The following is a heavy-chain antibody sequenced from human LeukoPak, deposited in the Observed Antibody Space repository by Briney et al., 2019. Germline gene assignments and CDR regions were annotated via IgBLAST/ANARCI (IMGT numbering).Heavy chain of an antibody. CDR1: GYTFTSYD. Sequence: GSSVKVSCKSSGYTFTSYDINWVRQATGQGLEWMGWMNPNSGNTGYAQKFQGRVTMTRNTSISTAYMELSSLRSEDTAVYYCASQMRQGKWFGESFIWGQGTLVTVSS. J-gene: IGHJ4*02. D-gene: IGHD3-10*01. V-gene: IGHV1-8*01. CDR2: MNPNSGNT. CDR3: ASQMRQGKWFGESFI.